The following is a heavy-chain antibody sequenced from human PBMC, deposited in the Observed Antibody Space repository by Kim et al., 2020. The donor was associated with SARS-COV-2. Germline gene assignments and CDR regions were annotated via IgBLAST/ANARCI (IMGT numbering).Heavy chain of an antibody. D-gene: IGHD1-26*01. J-gene: IGHJ4*02. Sequence: SETLSLTCTVSGGSISSYYWSWIRQPPGKGLEWIGYIYYSGSTNYNPSLKSRVTISVDTSKNQFSLKLSSVTAADTAVYYCARRGISGSYYYFDYWGQGTLVTVSS. CDR3: ARRGISGSYYYFDY. CDR1: GGSISSYY. CDR2: IYYSGST. V-gene: IGHV4-59*08.